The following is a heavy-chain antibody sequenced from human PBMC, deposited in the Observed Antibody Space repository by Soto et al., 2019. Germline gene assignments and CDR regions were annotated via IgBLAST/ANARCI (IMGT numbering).Heavy chain of an antibody. D-gene: IGHD3-10*01. CDR2: IYYSGST. CDR1: GGSISSYY. CDR3: ARLWSGDISVHYFDY. Sequence: SETLSLTCTVSGGSISSYYWSWIRQPPGKGLEWIGYIYYSGSTNYNPSLKSRVTISVDTSKNQFSLKLSSVTAADTAVYYCARLWSGDISVHYFDYWGQGTLVTVS. J-gene: IGHJ4*02. V-gene: IGHV4-59*08.